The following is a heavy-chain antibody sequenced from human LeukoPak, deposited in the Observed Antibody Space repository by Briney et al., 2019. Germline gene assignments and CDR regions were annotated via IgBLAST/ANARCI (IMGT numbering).Heavy chain of an antibody. CDR2: ISSSLTNK. V-gene: IGHV3-48*04. J-gene: IGHJ4*02. CDR3: ARERDSY. CDR1: GFTFSSYS. Sequence: GGSLRLSCAASGFTFSSYSMNWVRQAPGKGLEWVSYISSSLTNKNYADSVKGRFTISRDNAKNSLYLQMNSLRAEDTAVYYCARERDSYWGQGTLVTVSS.